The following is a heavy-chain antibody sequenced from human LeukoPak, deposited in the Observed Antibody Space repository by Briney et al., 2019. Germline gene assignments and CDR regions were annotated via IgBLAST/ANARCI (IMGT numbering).Heavy chain of an antibody. CDR3: TRYPRYPNRYRFDP. J-gene: IGHJ5*02. D-gene: IGHD1-14*01. Sequence: PSETLSLTCTVSGGSISSSSYYWGWIRQPPGKGLEWIGSIYYSGSTYYNPSLKSRVTISVDTSKNQFSLKLSSVTAADTALYYCTRYPRYPNRYRFDPWGQGTLVSVSS. CDR2: IYYSGST. V-gene: IGHV4-39*01. CDR1: GGSISSSSYY.